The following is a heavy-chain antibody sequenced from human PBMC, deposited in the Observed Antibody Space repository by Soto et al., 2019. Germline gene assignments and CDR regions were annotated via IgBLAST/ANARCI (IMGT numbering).Heavy chain of an antibody. Sequence: QVKLVQSGTEVKKPGASIKVSCKASGYSFATSGMSWVRQAPGQGLEWMGWISAYNGNTNYAQKFQGRVTITADESSITAYMELSSLRSEDTAVYYCAGTVEIPYYHGMDVWGQGTTVTVSS. D-gene: IGHD4-4*01. CDR2: ISAYNGNT. V-gene: IGHV1-18*01. CDR1: GYSFATSG. J-gene: IGHJ6*02. CDR3: AGTVEIPYYHGMDV.